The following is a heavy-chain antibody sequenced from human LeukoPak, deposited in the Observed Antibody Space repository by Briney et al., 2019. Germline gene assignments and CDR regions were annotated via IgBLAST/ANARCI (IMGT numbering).Heavy chain of an antibody. Sequence: TSETLSLTCAVYGGSFSDYYWSWIRQPPGKGLEWIGEIEHSGSTNYNPSLKSRVTTSVDTSKNQFSLKLSSVTAADTAVYYCARDHCSSISCHSGAFDIWGQGTMVTVSS. D-gene: IGHD2-2*01. CDR3: ARDHCSSISCHSGAFDI. J-gene: IGHJ3*02. CDR1: GGSFSDYY. V-gene: IGHV4-34*01. CDR2: IEHSGST.